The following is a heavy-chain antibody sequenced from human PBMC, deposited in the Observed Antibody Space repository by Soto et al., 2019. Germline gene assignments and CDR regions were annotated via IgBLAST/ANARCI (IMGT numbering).Heavy chain of an antibody. CDR3: ARGVRLFRASFDL. D-gene: IGHD2-15*01. CDR2: INHNTNT. CDR1: GGSFSDTY. J-gene: IGHJ5*02. V-gene: IGHV4-34*01. Sequence: QVHLQPWGAGLLKPSETLSLTCAVYGGSFSDTYWNWFRPPPGKGLEWIGEINHNTNTIYNPSLSSRVTISVDTAKNHISLKLTSVTAADTAVYYCARGVRLFRASFDLWSQGALVTVSS.